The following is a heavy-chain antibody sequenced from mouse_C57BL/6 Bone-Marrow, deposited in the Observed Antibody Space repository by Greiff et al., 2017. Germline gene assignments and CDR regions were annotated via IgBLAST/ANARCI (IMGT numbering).Heavy chain of an antibody. J-gene: IGHJ4*01. CDR3: IRMYYYGSSYVYYDMDY. V-gene: IGHV6-6*01. CDR1: GFTFSDAW. CDR2: IRNQANNHKT. D-gene: IGHD1-1*01. Sequence: VMLVESGGGLVQPGGSMKLSCAASGFTFSDAWMDWVRQSPEKGLEWVAEIRNQANNHKTYYAESVQGRFTISRDDSKSRVYLQMNSLRAEDNGMYYCIRMYYYGSSYVYYDMDYCGRGTSVTVTS.